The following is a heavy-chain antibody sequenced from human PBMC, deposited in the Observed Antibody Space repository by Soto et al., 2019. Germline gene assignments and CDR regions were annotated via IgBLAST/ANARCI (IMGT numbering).Heavy chain of an antibody. CDR2: VNWNSRSI. V-gene: IGHV3-9*01. Sequence: EVQLVESGGGLVQPGRSLRLSCAASGFTFDDHAMHWVRQAPGKGLEWVSGVNWNSRSIDYADSVKGRFTISRDNAKNSLYLQMNRLRPEDTALYYCAKDHGGRSWYGGIDYWGHGTLVTVSS. CDR3: AKDHGGRSWYGGIDY. CDR1: GFTFDDHA. D-gene: IGHD6-13*01. J-gene: IGHJ4*01.